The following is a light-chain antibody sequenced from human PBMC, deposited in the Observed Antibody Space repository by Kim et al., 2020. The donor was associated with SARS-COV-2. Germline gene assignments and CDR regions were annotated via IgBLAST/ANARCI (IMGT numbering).Light chain of an antibody. V-gene: IGLV3-21*04. CDR3: QVWDSSSDHRV. CDR2: YDS. CDR1: DIGSKS. J-gene: IGLJ3*02. Sequence: AAGKTARITCGGNDIGSKSVHWYQQKPGQAPVLVIYYDSDRPSGIPERFSGSNSGNMATLTISRVEAGDEADYYCQVWDSSSDHRVFGGGTQLTVL.